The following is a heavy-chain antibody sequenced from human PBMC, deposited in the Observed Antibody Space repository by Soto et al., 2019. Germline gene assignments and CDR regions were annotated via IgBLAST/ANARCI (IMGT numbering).Heavy chain of an antibody. Sequence: PSETLSLTCAVYGGSFSDHYWSWIRQTPGKGLEWIGEINHSGNTYYNPSLKSRLIISIDTSKNQFSLKVGSVTAADTAVYYCASSSLYGMDVWGQGTTVTVSS. J-gene: IGHJ6*02. V-gene: IGHV4-34*01. CDR1: GGSFSDHY. CDR3: ASSSLYGMDV. CDR2: INHSGNT.